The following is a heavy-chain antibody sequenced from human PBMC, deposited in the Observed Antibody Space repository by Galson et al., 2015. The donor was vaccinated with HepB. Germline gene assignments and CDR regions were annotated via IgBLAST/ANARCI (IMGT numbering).Heavy chain of an antibody. V-gene: IGHV1-18*04. CDR1: GYTFTING. Sequence: SVKVSCKASGYTFTINGISWVRQTPRQGLEWLGWISAYGGNTKYAQRLQGRVTLTRDTSTNTAYMELRRLRSDDAAVYYCARDRLHSLDYWGQGTLVTVSS. CDR3: ARDRLHSLDY. CDR2: ISAYGGNT. J-gene: IGHJ4*02.